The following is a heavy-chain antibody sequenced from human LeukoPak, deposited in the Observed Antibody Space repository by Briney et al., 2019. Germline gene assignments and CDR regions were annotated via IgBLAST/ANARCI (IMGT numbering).Heavy chain of an antibody. CDR2: IYYSGST. V-gene: IGHV4-39*01. J-gene: IGHJ5*02. Sequence: SETLSLTCTVSGGSISSSSYYWGWIRQPPGKGLEWLGSIYYSGSTYYNPSLKSRVTISVDTSKNQFSLKLSSVTAADTAVYYCARLLLGGSHRWFDPWGQGTLVTVSS. CDR3: ARLLLGGSHRWFDP. CDR1: GGSISSSSYY. D-gene: IGHD1-26*01.